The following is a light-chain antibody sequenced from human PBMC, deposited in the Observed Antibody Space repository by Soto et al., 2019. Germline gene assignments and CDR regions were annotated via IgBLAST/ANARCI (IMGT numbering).Light chain of an antibody. CDR1: QSVNSRQ. Sequence: EIVLTQSPGTLSLSPGERATLSCRATQSVNSRQLAWYQQKPGRAPRLLIFDASRRAAGIPDRFSGSGSGTAFTLTISRLEPDDFAVYFFQQYGSSVFTFVPGTTVDIK. J-gene: IGKJ3*01. V-gene: IGKV3-20*01. CDR2: DAS. CDR3: QQYGSSVFT.